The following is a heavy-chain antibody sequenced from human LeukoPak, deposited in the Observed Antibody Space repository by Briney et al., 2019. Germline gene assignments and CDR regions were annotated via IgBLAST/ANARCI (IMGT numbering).Heavy chain of an antibody. D-gene: IGHD3-3*01. CDR2: IYYSGST. J-gene: IGHJ1*01. CDR3: ARHLATTIFGVVTPPEYFQH. Sequence: SETLSLTCTVSGGSISSSSYYWGWIRQPPGKGLEWIGSIYYSGSTYYNPSLKSRVTISVDTSENLFSLKLSSVTAADTAVYYCARHLATTIFGVVTPPEYFQHWGQGTLVTVSS. V-gene: IGHV4-39*01. CDR1: GGSISSSSYY.